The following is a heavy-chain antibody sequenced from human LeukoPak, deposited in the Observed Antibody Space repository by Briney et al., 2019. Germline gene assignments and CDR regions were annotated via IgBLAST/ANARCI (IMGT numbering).Heavy chain of an antibody. D-gene: IGHD2-2*01. CDR3: AKENQLLTKSSRSFDT. V-gene: IGHV3-23*01. CDR1: GFTFSSYA. CDR2: ISGSGGST. Sequence: GGSLRLSCAASGFTFSSYAMSWVRQAPGKGLEWVSDISGSGGSTYYADSVKGRFTISRDNSKNTLYLQMNSLRAEDTAVYYCAKENQLLTKSSRSFDTWGQGTLVTVSS. J-gene: IGHJ5*02.